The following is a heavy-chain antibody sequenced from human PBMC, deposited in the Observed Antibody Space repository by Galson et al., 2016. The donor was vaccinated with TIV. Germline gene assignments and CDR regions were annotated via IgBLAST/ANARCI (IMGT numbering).Heavy chain of an antibody. CDR1: GFTFSSYG. CDR2: ISRSSNFI. Sequence: SLRLSCAASGFTFSSYGMSWVRQAPGRGLEWVSSISRSSNFIFYGDSVKGRFTISRDDAENSLYLHMNSLRADDTAVYYCARDYDFWSGHSWGYWGLGTLVTVSS. J-gene: IGHJ4*02. CDR3: ARDYDFWSGHSWGY. D-gene: IGHD3-3*01. V-gene: IGHV3-21*01.